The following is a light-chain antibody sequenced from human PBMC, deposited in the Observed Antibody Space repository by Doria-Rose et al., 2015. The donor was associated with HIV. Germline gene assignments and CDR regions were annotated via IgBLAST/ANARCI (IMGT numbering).Light chain of an antibody. V-gene: IGKV3-20*01. CDR3: HQYGTSWT. CDR1: QSFSGTY. Sequence: PGTLSLSPGERATLSCRASQSFSGTYLAWYQQKPGQAPSLLIYDGSTRATGVPDRFSASGSGTDFTLTINRLEPEDFALYYCHQYGTSWTFGQGTKVEI. J-gene: IGKJ1*01. CDR2: DGS.